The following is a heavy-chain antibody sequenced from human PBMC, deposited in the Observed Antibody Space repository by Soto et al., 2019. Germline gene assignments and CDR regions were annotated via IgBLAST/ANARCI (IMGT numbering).Heavy chain of an antibody. J-gene: IGHJ5*02. D-gene: IGHD1-26*01. Sequence: ESGGGLVQPGGSLRLSCAASGFTFSSYEMNWVRQAPGKGLEWVSYISSSGSSIFYADSVKGRFTISRDNAKNSLYLQMNSLRAEDTAVYYCARIQSGGYWKFDTWGQGTLVTVSS. V-gene: IGHV3-48*03. CDR3: ARIQSGGYWKFDT. CDR2: ISSSGSSI. CDR1: GFTFSSYE.